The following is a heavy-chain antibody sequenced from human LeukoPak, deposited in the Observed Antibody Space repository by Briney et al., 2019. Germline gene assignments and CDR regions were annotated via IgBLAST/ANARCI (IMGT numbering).Heavy chain of an antibody. D-gene: IGHD3-10*01. V-gene: IGHV1-69*05. CDR3: ARGFLGKDYYGSGENWFDP. CDR2: IIPIFGTA. J-gene: IGHJ5*02. CDR1: GGTFSSYA. Sequence: GSSVKVSCKASGGTFSSYAISWVRQAPGQGLEWMGGIIPIFGTANYAQKFQGRVTITTDESTSTAYMELSSLRSEDTAVYYCARGFLGKDYYGSGENWFDPWGQETLVTVSS.